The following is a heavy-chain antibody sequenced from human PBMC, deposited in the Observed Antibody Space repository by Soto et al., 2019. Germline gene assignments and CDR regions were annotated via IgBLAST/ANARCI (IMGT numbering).Heavy chain of an antibody. CDR2: IYYSGST. J-gene: IGHJ4*02. V-gene: IGHV4-38-2*01. CDR1: GYSISSGYY. CDR3: AARPRAYYYDSSGSSYYFDY. D-gene: IGHD3-22*01. Sequence: SETLSLTCAVSGYSISSGYYWGWLRQPPGKGLEWIGSIYYSGSTNYNPSLKSRVTISVDTSKNQFSLKLSSVTAADTAVYYCAARPRAYYYDSSGSSYYFDYWGQGTLVTVSS.